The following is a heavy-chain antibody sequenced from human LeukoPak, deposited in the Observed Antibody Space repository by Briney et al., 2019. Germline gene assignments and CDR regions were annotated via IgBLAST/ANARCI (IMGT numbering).Heavy chain of an antibody. Sequence: ETLSLTCTVSGGSISSSSYYWGWIRQPPGKGLEWVSSISGYGDNIYYADSVRGRFTLSRDNSKSTLYLQMFSLRAEDTAVYYCAKDRGPYVAIDNNWFAPWGQGTLVTVSS. V-gene: IGHV3-23*01. D-gene: IGHD2-21*01. CDR2: ISGYGDNI. J-gene: IGHJ5*02. CDR3: AKDRGPYVAIDNNWFAP. CDR1: GGSISSSSYY.